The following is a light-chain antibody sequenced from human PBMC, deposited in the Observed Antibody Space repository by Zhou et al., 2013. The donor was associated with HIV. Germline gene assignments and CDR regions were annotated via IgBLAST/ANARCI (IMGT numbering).Light chain of an antibody. V-gene: IGKV1-8*01. CDR3: QKYNSALGT. Sequence: AIRMTQSPSSLSASTGDRVTITCRASQGISSYLAWYQQKPGKAPKLLIYAASTLQSGVPSRFSGSGSGTDFTLTISSLQPEDVATYYCQKYNSALGTFGQGTKVEIK. CDR2: AAS. J-gene: IGKJ1*01. CDR1: QGISSY.